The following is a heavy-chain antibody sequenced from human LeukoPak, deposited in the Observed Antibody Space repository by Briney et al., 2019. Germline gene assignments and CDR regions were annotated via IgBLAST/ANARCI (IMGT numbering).Heavy chain of an antibody. D-gene: IGHD5-12*01. CDR1: GGSISSSSYY. CDR2: IYYSGST. V-gene: IGHV4-61*01. CDR3: ARRDIVATPPRV. J-gene: IGHJ4*02. Sequence: SETLSLTCTVSGGSISSSSYYWSWIRQPPGKGLEWIGYIYYSGSTNYNPSLKSRVTISVDTSKNQFSLKLSSVTAADTAVYYCARRDIVATPPRVWGQGTLVTVSS.